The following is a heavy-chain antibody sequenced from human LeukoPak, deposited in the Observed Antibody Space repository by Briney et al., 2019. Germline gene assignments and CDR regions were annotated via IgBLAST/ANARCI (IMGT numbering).Heavy chain of an antibody. CDR1: GFTFSSYA. Sequence: PGGSLRLSCTASGFTFSSYAMHWVRQAPGKGLEWVAVISFDGIRKYYADSVKGRFTISRDNSKNTMYLQMNSLRTEDTAVYYCAREGSYAYYFDYWGQGTLVTVSS. V-gene: IGHV3-30-3*01. J-gene: IGHJ4*02. D-gene: IGHD4-17*01. CDR2: ISFDGIRK. CDR3: AREGSYAYYFDY.